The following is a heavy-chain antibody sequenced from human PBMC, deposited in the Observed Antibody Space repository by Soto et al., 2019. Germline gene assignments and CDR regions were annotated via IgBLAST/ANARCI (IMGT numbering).Heavy chain of an antibody. V-gene: IGHV4-59*12. J-gene: IGHJ4*02. D-gene: IGHD3-22*01. CDR1: GGSFSPNY. CDR2: IYYGGTT. CDR3: ASGLITGSQYSGGWYYFDS. Sequence: SETLSLTCTVSGGSFSPNYWAWIRQPPGKGLEWIGYIYYGGTTRYNPSLESRVTVSLETSKSQFSLTLSSVTAADTAVYYCASGLITGSQYSGGWYYFDSWGQGTQVTVYS.